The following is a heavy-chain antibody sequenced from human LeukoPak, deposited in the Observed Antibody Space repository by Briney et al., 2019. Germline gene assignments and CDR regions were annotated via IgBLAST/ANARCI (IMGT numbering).Heavy chain of an antibody. J-gene: IGHJ4*02. V-gene: IGHV3-66*01. Sequence: GGSLRLSCAASGFTVSSNYMSWVRQAPGKGLEWVSVIYSGGSTYYADSVKGRFTISRDNSKNTLYLQMNSLRAEDTAVYYCARVGWELLRYFDYWGQGTLVTVSS. D-gene: IGHD1-26*01. CDR2: IYSGGST. CDR1: GFTVSSNY. CDR3: ARVGWELLRYFDY.